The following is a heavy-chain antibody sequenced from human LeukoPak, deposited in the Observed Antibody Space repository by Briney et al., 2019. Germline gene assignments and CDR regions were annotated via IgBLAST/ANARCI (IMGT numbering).Heavy chain of an antibody. CDR1: GGSITNYY. CDR2: IHYSGST. J-gene: IGHJ6*03. CDR3: ARASVTYYYYYYMDV. D-gene: IGHD4-11*01. Sequence: PSETLSLTCTVSGGSITNYYWTWIRQPPGKGLEWIGYIHYSGSTNYNPSLKSRVTISVDTSKNQFSLKLSSVTAADTAVYYCARASVTYYYYYYMDVWGKGTTATVSS. V-gene: IGHV4-59*01.